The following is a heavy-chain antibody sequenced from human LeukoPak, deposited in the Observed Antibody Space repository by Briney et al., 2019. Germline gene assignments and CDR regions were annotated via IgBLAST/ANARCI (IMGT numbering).Heavy chain of an antibody. CDR3: ARAVGSSSSYYYGMDV. V-gene: IGHV1-18*01. Sequence: ASVKASCKASGYIFTSYGISWVRQAPGQGLEWMGWISAYNGNTNYAQKVQDRVTMTTDTSTSTAYMELRSLRSDDTAVYYCARAVGSSSSYYYGMDVWGQGTTVTVSS. CDR1: GYIFTSYG. CDR2: ISAYNGNT. J-gene: IGHJ6*02. D-gene: IGHD6-6*01.